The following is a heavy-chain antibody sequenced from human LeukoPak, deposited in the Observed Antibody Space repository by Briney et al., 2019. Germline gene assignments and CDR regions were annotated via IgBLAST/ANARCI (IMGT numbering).Heavy chain of an antibody. J-gene: IGHJ4*02. CDR1: GSSISSGYY. Sequence: PSETLSLTCAVSGSSISSGYYWGWIRQPPGKGLEWIASIYHSGSTYNNPSLKSRVTMSVDTSKNQFSLKLGSVTAADTAVYYCARKNYPFDYWGQGILVTVSS. D-gene: IGHD5-24*01. CDR3: ARKNYPFDY. V-gene: IGHV4-38-2*01. CDR2: IYHSGST.